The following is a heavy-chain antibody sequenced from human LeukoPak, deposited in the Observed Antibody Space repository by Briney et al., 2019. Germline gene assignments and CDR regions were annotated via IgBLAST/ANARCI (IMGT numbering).Heavy chain of an antibody. CDR1: GFTFSSYA. J-gene: IGHJ4*02. CDR3: ARSHSGWYFYFDY. D-gene: IGHD6-19*01. Sequence: GGSLRLSCAASGFTFSSYAMSWVRQAPGKGLEWVSVIYSGGSTYYADSVKGRFTISRDNSKNTLYLQMNSLRAEDTAVYYCARSHSGWYFYFDYWGQGTLVTVSS. CDR2: IYSGGST. V-gene: IGHV3-53*01.